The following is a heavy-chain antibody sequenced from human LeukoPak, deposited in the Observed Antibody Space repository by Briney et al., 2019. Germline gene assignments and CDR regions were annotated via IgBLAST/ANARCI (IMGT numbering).Heavy chain of an antibody. CDR1: GYTFTSYG. CDR3: ARDYSSYYDSSGHYH. CDR2: ISAYNGNT. Sequence: ASVKVSCKASGYTFTSYGISWVRQAPGQGLEWMGWISAYNGNTNYAQKLQGRVTMTTDTSTSTAHMELRSLRSDDTAVYYCARDYSSYYDSSGHYHWGQGTLVTVSS. D-gene: IGHD3-22*01. V-gene: IGHV1-18*01. J-gene: IGHJ4*02.